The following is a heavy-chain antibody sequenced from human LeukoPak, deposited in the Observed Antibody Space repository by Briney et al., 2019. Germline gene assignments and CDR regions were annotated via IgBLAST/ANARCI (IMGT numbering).Heavy chain of an antibody. V-gene: IGHV1-69*04. J-gene: IGHJ5*02. CDR2: IIPILGIA. Sequence: GASVKVSCKASGDTLRNYAIAWVRQAPGQGLEWMGRIIPILGIANYAQKFQGRVTITADKSTSTAYMELSSLRSEDTAVYYCARALDSSGWYRVNWFDPWGQGTLVTVSS. CDR3: ARALDSSGWYRVNWFDP. D-gene: IGHD6-19*01. CDR1: GDTLRNYA.